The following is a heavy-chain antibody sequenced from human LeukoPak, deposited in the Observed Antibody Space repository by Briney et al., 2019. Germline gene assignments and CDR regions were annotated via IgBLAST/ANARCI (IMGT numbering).Heavy chain of an antibody. J-gene: IGHJ4*02. CDR1: GFTFSSYS. V-gene: IGHV3-48*01. D-gene: IGHD2-8*01. Sequence: SGGSLRLSCAASGFTFSSYSMNWVRQAPGKGQEWVSYISSSSSTIYYADSVKGRFTISRDNAKNSLYLQMNSLRAEDTAVYYCACMLPLHYWGQGTLVTVSS. CDR2: ISSSSSTI. CDR3: ACMLPLHY.